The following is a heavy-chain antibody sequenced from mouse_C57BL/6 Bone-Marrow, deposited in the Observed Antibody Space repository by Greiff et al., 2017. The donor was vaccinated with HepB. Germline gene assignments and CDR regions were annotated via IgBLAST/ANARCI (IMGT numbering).Heavy chain of an antibody. D-gene: IGHD1-1*01. CDR1: GFTFSDYY. J-gene: IGHJ3*01. CDR3: ARSYYYGSGGFAY. V-gene: IGHV5-12*01. CDR2: ISNGGGST. Sequence: EVQLVESGGGLVQPGGSLKLSCAASGFTFSDYYMYWVRQTPEKRLEWVAYISNGGGSTYYPDTVKGRFTISRDNAKNTLYLQMSRLKSEDTAMYYCARSYYYGSGGFAYWGQGTLVTVSA.